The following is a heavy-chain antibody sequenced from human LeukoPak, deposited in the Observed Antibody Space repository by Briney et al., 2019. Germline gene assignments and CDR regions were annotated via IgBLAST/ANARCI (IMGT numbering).Heavy chain of an antibody. J-gene: IGHJ2*01. CDR1: GFTFSSYE. CDR3: ARGYYYDSSGYYGHGYFDL. V-gene: IGHV3-48*03. CDR2: ISSSGSTI. Sequence: GGSLRLSCAASGFTFSSYEMNWVRQAPGKGLEWVSYISSSGSTIYYADSVKGRFTISRDNAKNSLYLQMNSLRAEDTAVYYCARGYYYDSSGYYGHGYFDLWGRGTLVTVSS. D-gene: IGHD3-22*01.